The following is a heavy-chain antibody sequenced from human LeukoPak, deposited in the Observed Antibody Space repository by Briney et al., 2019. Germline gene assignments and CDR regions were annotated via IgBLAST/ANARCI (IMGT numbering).Heavy chain of an antibody. CDR1: GYTFTSYY. D-gene: IGHD1-26*01. CDR2: INPSGGST. V-gene: IGHV1-46*01. J-gene: IGHJ3*02. Sequence: ASVKVSCKASGYTFTSYYMHWVRQAPGQGLEWMGIINPSGGSTSYAQKFQGRVTMTRDMSTSTVYMELSSLRSEDTAVYYCARVVGAGNAFDIWGQGTMVTVSS. CDR3: ARVVGAGNAFDI.